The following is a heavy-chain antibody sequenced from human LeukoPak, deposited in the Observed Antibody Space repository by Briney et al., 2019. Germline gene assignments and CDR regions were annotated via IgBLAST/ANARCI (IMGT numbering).Heavy chain of an antibody. CDR2: INHSGST. V-gene: IGHV4-34*01. CDR3: ARRLKYGSGIKGGFDWFDP. CDR1: GFTFSSSA. D-gene: IGHD3-10*01. J-gene: IGHJ5*02. Sequence: GSLRLSCAASGFTFSSSAMSWVRQAPGKGLEWIGEINHSGSTNYNPSLKSRVTISVDTSKNQFSLKLSSVTAADTAVYYCARRLKYGSGIKGGFDWFDPWGQGTLVTVSS.